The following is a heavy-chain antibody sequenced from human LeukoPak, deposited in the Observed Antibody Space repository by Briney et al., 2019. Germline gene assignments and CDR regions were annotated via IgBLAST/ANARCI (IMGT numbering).Heavy chain of an antibody. CDR3: ATTPRYDILTGYYGGGGYFDY. CDR2: VNLQGST. V-gene: IGHV4-4*02. Sequence: SETLSLTCGVSGGSISNTNWWTWFRQPPGKGLEWIGEVNLQGSTNYNPSLKSRVAISVDKSENHISLKLTSVAAADTAVYYCATTPRYDILTGYYGGGGYFDYWGQGTLVTVSS. J-gene: IGHJ4*02. D-gene: IGHD3-9*01. CDR1: GGSISNTNW.